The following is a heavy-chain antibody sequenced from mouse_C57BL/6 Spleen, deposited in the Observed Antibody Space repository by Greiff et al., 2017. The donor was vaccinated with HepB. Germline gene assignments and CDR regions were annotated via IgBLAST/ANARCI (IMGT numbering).Heavy chain of an antibody. V-gene: IGHV1-55*01. Sequence: VQLQQSGAELVKPGASVKMSCKASGYTFTSYWITWVKQRPGQGLEWIGDIYPGSGSTNYNEKFKSKATLTVDTSSSTAYMQLSSLTSEDSAVYYCARHKRNYAMDYWGQGTSVTVSS. J-gene: IGHJ4*01. CDR1: GYTFTSYW. CDR2: IYPGSGST. CDR3: ARHKRNYAMDY.